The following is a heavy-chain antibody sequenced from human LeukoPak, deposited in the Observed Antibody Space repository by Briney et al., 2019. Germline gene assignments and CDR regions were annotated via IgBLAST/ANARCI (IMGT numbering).Heavy chain of an antibody. CDR3: ARDPGRSGSYYLPVYFQH. CDR1: GGSISSYY. Sequence: PSETLSLTCTVSGGSISSYYWSWIRQPPGKGLEWIGYIYYSGSTNYNPSLKSRVTISVDTPKNQFSLKLSSVTAVDTAVYYCARDPGRSGSYYLPVYFQHWGQGTLVTVSS. V-gene: IGHV4-59*01. D-gene: IGHD1-26*01. CDR2: IYYSGST. J-gene: IGHJ1*01.